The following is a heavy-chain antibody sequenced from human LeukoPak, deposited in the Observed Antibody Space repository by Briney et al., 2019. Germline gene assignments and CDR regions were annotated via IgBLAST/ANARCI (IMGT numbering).Heavy chain of an antibody. CDR3: ARERDGRFFDY. Sequence: PGGSLRLSCAGSGLTFRSYWMSWVRQAPGKGLEWVANINQGGSEKYFVDSVKGRFTISRDNAKNSLHLQMDTLRADDTAVYYCARERDGRFFDYWGQGTLVTVSS. CDR1: GLTFRSYW. V-gene: IGHV3-7*01. J-gene: IGHJ4*02. D-gene: IGHD5-24*01. CDR2: INQGGSEK.